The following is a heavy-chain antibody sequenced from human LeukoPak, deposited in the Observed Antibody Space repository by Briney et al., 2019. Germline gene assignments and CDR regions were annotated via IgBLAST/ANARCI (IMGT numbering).Heavy chain of an antibody. CDR3: AKAGLGYSYGYYFDY. J-gene: IGHJ4*02. CDR2: VSGDGGRT. D-gene: IGHD5-18*01. CDR1: GFTLSTYA. V-gene: IGHV3-23*01. Sequence: GGSLRLSCAASGFTLSTYAMNWVRQAPGKGLEWVSAVSGDGGRTYYADSVKGRFTISRDNSKNTLYLQMNSLRAEDTAVYYCAKAGLGYSYGYYFDYWGQGTLVTVSS.